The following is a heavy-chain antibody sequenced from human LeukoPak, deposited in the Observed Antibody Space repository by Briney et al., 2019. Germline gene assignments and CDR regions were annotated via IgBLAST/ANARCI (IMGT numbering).Heavy chain of an antibody. Sequence: GGSLRLSCAASGFTFSSYSMNWVRQAPGKGLEWVSSISSSSSYIYYAGSVKGRFTISRDSAKNSLYLQMNSLKTEDTAIYYCTVQLVPSDNWFAPWGQGTLVTVSS. D-gene: IGHD2-2*01. CDR3: TVQLVPSDNWFAP. V-gene: IGHV3-21*04. CDR2: ISSSSSYI. J-gene: IGHJ5*02. CDR1: GFTFSSYS.